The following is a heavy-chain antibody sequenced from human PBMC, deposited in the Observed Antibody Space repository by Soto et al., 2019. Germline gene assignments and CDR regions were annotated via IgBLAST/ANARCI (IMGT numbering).Heavy chain of an antibody. D-gene: IGHD2-2*01. Sequence: DVRLLESGGGLVQPGGSLRLSCAASGFTFSSYYMSWVRQAPGKGLEWVSTIGTSASTYYGDSVRGRFTISRDNSRNTLYLQMNSLRAEDTAVYYCADLSRYCTSSNCDWGQGTLVTVSS. CDR3: ADLSRYCTSSNCD. J-gene: IGHJ4*02. CDR1: GFTFSSYY. V-gene: IGHV3-23*01. CDR2: IGTSAST.